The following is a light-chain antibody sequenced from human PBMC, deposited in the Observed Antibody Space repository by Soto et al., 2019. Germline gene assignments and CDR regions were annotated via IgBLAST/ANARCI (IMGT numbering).Light chain of an antibody. CDR3: QQYNTYSST. V-gene: IGKV1-5*03. CDR2: KAS. CDR1: QNIINW. Sequence: DIQMTQSPSTLSASVGDRVTITCRASQNIINWLAWYQQKPGKAPKLLIYKASSLESGVPSRFSGSGAGTEFTLTISSLQPDDFATYYCQQYNTYSSTFGQGTKLEIK. J-gene: IGKJ2*01.